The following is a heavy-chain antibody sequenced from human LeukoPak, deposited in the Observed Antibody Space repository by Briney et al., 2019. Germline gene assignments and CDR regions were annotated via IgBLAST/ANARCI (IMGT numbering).Heavy chain of an antibody. V-gene: IGHV1-3*01. Sequence: ASVKVSCKASGYTFTSYAMHWVRQAPGQRLEWMGWINAGNGNTKYSQKFQGRVTITRDTSASTAYMELSSLRSEDTAVYYCARVIKGDYYYGMDVWGQGTTVTVSS. CDR2: INAGNGNT. J-gene: IGHJ6*02. CDR3: ARVIKGDYYYGMDV. CDR1: GYTFTSYA.